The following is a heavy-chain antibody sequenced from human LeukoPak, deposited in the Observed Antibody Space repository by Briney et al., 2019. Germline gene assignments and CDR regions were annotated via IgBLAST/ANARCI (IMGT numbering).Heavy chain of an antibody. Sequence: GGSLRLSCAASGFIFSTQWMTWARQAPGKGLEWVASIRQDGSDKYYVDSVKGRFTVSRDNAKNALYLQMNNLRVEDTAVYYCVRATDYWGQGTLVTVSS. CDR1: GFIFSTQW. CDR2: IRQDGSDK. CDR3: VRATDY. V-gene: IGHV3-7*01. J-gene: IGHJ4*02.